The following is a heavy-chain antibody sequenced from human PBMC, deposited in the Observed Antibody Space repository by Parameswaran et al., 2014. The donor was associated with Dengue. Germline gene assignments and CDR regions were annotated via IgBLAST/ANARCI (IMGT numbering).Heavy chain of an antibody. D-gene: IGHD6-19*01. J-gene: IGHJ4*02. Sequence: RWIRQPPGKGLEWIGEINHSGSTNYNPSLKSRVTISVDTSKNQFSLKLSSVTAADTAVYYCARESSIAVAGDYFDYWGQGTLVTVSS. CDR3: ARESSIAVAGDYFDY. V-gene: IGHV4-34*01. CDR2: INHSGST.